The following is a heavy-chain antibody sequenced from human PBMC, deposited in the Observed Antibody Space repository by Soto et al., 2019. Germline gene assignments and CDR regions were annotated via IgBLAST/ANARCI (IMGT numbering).Heavy chain of an antibody. CDR2: IIPIFRMT. CDR3: ASDLYYSDTSGYYYGVKE. V-gene: IGHV1-69*17. CDR1: RGTFSSYA. Sequence: QVQLVQSGAEMKKPGSSVNVSCKPSRGTFSSYAISWVRQAPGQGLEWMGGIIPIFRMTNYAQKFQGRLSITADKSTTTAYMELSGLRSEDTAVYYCASDLYYSDTSGYYYGVKEWGQGTLVTVSS. D-gene: IGHD3-22*01. J-gene: IGHJ4*02.